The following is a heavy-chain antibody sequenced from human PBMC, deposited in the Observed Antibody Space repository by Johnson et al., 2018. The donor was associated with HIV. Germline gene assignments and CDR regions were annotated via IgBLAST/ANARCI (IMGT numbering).Heavy chain of an antibody. CDR1: GFTISSYA. D-gene: IGHD2-2*01. CDR2: ISYDGSNK. V-gene: IGHV3-30*04. Sequence: QLQLVESGGGVVQPGRSLRLSCAASGFTISSYAIHWVRQAPGKGLEWVAVISYDGSNKYYADSAKGRFTISRDNSKNTLYLQMNSLRAEDTAVYYCARGGQLLLWDAFDIWGQGTMVTVSS. CDR3: ARGGQLLLWDAFDI. J-gene: IGHJ3*02.